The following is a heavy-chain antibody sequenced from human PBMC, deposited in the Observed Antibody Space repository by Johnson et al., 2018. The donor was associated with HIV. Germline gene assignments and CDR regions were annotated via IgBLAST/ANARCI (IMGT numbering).Heavy chain of an antibody. CDR1: GFTFSSYG. CDR3: VRSGWADDAFDG. D-gene: IGHD3-10*01. V-gene: IGHV3-33*08. J-gene: IGHJ3*01. CDR2: IRYDGSNK. Sequence: VQLVESGGGVVQPGRSLRLSCAASGFTFSSYGMHWVRQAPGKGLEWVAFIRYDGSNKYYADSVKGRFTISRDNSKNTLFLEKKSLRAEDTAVYYCVRSGWADDAFDGWGQGTMVTVSS.